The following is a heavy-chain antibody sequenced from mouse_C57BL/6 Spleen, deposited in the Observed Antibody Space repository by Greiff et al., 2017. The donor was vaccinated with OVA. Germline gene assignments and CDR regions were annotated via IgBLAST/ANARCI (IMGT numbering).Heavy chain of an antibody. V-gene: IGHV4-1*01. CDR3: ARGTIYYDYDWYFDV. Sequence: EVKLLESGGGLVQPGGSLKLSCAASGIDFSRYWMSWVRRAPGKGLEWIGEINPDSSTINYAPSLKDKFIISRDNAKNTLYLQMSKVRSEDTALYYCARGTIYYDYDWYFDVWGTGTTVTVSS. J-gene: IGHJ1*03. CDR2: INPDSSTI. CDR1: GIDFSRYW. D-gene: IGHD2-4*01.